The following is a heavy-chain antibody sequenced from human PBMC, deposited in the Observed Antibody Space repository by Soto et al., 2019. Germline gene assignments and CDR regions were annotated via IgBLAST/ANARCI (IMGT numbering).Heavy chain of an antibody. CDR2: INPNGGT. Sequence: ASVRVCCEASGYTLTDNYMHWVREAPGQGLEWMGWINPNGGTNYAQKFQGRVTMTRDTSISTAYMELSRLRSDDTAVYYCARSLTTLTTLLDYWGQGTLVTVSS. CDR3: ARSLTTLTTLLDY. CDR1: GYTLTDNY. D-gene: IGHD4-17*01. J-gene: IGHJ4*02. V-gene: IGHV1-2*02.